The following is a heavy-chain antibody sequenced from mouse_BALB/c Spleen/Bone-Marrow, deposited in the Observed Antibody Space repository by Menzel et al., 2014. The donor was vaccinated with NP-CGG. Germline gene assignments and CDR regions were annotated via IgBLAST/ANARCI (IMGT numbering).Heavy chain of an antibody. CDR3: ARENYKYFYAMDY. V-gene: IGHV5-6-3*01. J-gene: IGHJ4*01. CDR2: INSNGGST. D-gene: IGHD2-14*01. CDR1: GFTFSNYG. Sequence: VQLQQSGGGLVQPGGSLKLSCAASGFTFSNYGMSWVRQTPDKRLELVATINSNGGSTYYPDNVKGRFTISRDNSKNTLYLQMSSLKSEHTAMYYCARENYKYFYAMDYWGQGTSVTVSS.